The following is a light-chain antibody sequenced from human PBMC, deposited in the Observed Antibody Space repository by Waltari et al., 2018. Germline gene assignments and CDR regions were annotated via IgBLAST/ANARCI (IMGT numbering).Light chain of an antibody. V-gene: IGLV1-44*01. J-gene: IGLJ2*01. CDR3: ATRDDSLNGLI. CDR1: SSNIGSNT. Sequence: QSVLTQPPSASGTPGQRVTISCSGSSSNIGSNTVHWYQQLPGTAPNLLIFSNHQRPSGVPGRFSGSKSGTSASLAISGLQSDDEAEYFCATRDDSLNGLIFGGGTKLTVL. CDR2: SNH.